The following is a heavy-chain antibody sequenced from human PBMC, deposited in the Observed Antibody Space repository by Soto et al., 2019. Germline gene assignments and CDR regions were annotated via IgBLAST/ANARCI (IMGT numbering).Heavy chain of an antibody. V-gene: IGHV3-7*03. Sequence: GGSLRLSCAASGFTFSSYWMSWVRQAPGKGLEWVANIKQDGSEKYYVDSVKGRFTISRDNAKNSLYLQMNSLRAEDTAVYYCARDAGSDILTGYYGIDYWGQGTLVTVSS. J-gene: IGHJ4*02. CDR2: IKQDGSEK. CDR1: GFTFSSYW. CDR3: ARDAGSDILTGYYGIDY. D-gene: IGHD3-9*01.